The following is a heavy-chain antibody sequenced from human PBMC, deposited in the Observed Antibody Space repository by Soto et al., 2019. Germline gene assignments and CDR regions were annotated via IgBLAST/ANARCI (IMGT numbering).Heavy chain of an antibody. CDR1: GGSISSYY. J-gene: IGHJ5*02. Sequence: SETLSLTCTVSGGSISSYYWSWIRQPPGKGLEWIGYIYYSGSTNYNPSLKSRVTISVDTSKNQFSLKLSSVTAADTAVYYCARGCSSSWYGWEYTDWFDPWGQGTLVTVSS. CDR2: IYYSGST. D-gene: IGHD6-13*01. V-gene: IGHV4-59*01. CDR3: ARGCSSSWYGWEYTDWFDP.